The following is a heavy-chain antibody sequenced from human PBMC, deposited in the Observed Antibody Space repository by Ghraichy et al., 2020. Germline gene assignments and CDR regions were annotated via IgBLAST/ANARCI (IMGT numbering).Heavy chain of an antibody. CDR2: ISWNSGNS. CDR3: AKDPQSHYSTLFGSSFDL. J-gene: IGHJ4*02. D-gene: IGHD3-3*01. CDR1: GFTFDDYA. V-gene: IGHV3-9*01. Sequence: GGSLRLSCTASGFTFDDYAMHWVRQVPGKGLEWVSGISWNSGNSGYADFVKGRFTISRDNAKNSLYLDMNSLSPEDTAFYYCAKDPQSHYSTLFGSSFDLRGPGPRVTVST.